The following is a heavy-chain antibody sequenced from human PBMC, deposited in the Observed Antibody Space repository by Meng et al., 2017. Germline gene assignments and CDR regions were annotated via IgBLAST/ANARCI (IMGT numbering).Heavy chain of an antibody. J-gene: IGHJ4*02. CDR3: AHFDY. CDR2: ISYDGSNK. V-gene: IGHV3-30*01. CDR1: GFTFSSYA. Sequence: VQLVESWGGLVQPGGSLRLSCAASGFTFSSYAMHWVRQAPGKGLEWVAVISYDGSNKYYADSVKGRFTISRDNSKNTLYLQMNSLRAEDTAVYYCAHFDYWGQGTLVTVSS.